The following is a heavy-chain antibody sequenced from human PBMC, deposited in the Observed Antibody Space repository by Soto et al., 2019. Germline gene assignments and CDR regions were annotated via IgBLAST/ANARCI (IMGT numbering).Heavy chain of an antibody. V-gene: IGHV1-69*01. Sequence: QVQLVQSGAEVKKPGSSVKVSCTASGGTFSSYAISWVRQAPGQGLEWMGGIIPICGAANYAQKFQGRVTIAADESKSTAYMELSSLRSEDTAVYYCARGGEMARSPWYFDIWGRGPLVAVSS. CDR2: IIPICGAA. J-gene: IGHJ2*01. CDR3: ARGGEMARSPWYFDI. D-gene: IGHD5-12*01. CDR1: GGTFSSYA.